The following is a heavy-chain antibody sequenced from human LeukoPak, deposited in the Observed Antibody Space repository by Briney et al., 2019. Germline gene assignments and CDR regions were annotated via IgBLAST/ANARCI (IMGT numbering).Heavy chain of an antibody. J-gene: IGHJ4*02. CDR3: ARGGMTTVTHIDY. Sequence: GGSLRLSCAASGFTFSSYAMQWVRQAPGKELEWVAVISYDGSNKYYADSVKGRFTISRDNSKNTLYLQMNSLRAEDTAVYYCARGGMTTVTHIDYWGQGTLVTVSS. CDR2: ISYDGSNK. V-gene: IGHV3-30-3*01. D-gene: IGHD4-17*01. CDR1: GFTFSSYA.